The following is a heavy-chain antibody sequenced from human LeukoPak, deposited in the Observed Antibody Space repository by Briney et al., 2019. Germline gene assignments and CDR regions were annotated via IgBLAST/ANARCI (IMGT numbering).Heavy chain of an antibody. CDR2: ISYDGSNK. D-gene: IGHD6-13*01. CDR1: GFTFSSYG. J-gene: IGHJ4*02. CDR3: AKNTTATGTGNFDY. V-gene: IGHV3-30*18. Sequence: GGSLRLSCAASGFTFSSYGMHWVRQAPGKGLEWVAVISYDGSNKYYADSVKGRFTISRDNSKNTLYLNMNSLRAEDTALYYCAKNTTATGTGNFDYWGQGTLVTVSS.